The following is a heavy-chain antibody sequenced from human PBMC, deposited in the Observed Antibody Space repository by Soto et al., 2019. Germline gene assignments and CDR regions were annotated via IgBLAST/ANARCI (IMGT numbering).Heavy chain of an antibody. J-gene: IGHJ4*02. CDR2: IYYSGST. V-gene: IGHV4-39*01. D-gene: IGHD3-22*01. Sequence: SETLSLTCSVSGGSVSSNNWWGWVRQPPGKGLEWIGSIYYSGSTYYNPSLKSRVTISVDTSKNQFSLKLSSVTAADTAVYYCAPHYYDSSGYSSFGPNWGQGTLVTVSS. CDR1: GGSVSSNNW. CDR3: APHYYDSSGYSSFGPN.